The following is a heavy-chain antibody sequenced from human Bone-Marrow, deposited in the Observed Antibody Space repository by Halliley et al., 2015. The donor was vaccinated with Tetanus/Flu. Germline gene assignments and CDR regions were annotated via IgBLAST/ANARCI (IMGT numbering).Heavy chain of an antibody. CDR3: ARDPHPGGYAYWSGFSLDY. Sequence: SGFTFSSYGMHWVRQAPGKGLEWVAVIWYDGSNEFYADSVKGRFTISRVNSKNRLYLQMNSLRADDTAVYYCARDPHPGGYAYWSGFSLDYWGQGTLVTVSS. V-gene: IGHV3-33*01. J-gene: IGHJ4*02. CDR2: IWYDGSNE. CDR1: GFTFSSYG. D-gene: IGHD3-3*01.